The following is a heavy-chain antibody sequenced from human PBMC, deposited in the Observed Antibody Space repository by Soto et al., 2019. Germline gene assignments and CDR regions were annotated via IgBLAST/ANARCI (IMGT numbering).Heavy chain of an antibody. Sequence: EVQLVESGGGLVQPGGSLRLSCVASGFTFSNYWIHWVRQAPGKGLVWVSRINGDGSSTNYADSVKGQFTISRDNAKNTVYLPMNRLRVEDTAVYYCARGARNYYYFDCWGQGTLVTVSS. CDR3: ARGARNYYYFDC. CDR2: INGDGSST. D-gene: IGHD1-7*01. V-gene: IGHV3-74*01. J-gene: IGHJ4*02. CDR1: GFTFSNYW.